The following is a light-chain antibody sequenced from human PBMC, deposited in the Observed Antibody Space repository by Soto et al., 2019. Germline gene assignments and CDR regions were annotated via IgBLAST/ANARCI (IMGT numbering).Light chain of an antibody. Sequence: QSALTQPRSVSGSPGQSVTISCSGTTSDVGIYNYVSWYQQHPGKAPKLIIYDVTKRPSGVPDRFSGSKSGNTASLIISGLQTEDEAHYYCCSSASSYTSVVFGGGTKLTVL. V-gene: IGLV2-11*01. CDR3: CSSASSYTSVV. CDR1: TSDVGIYNY. CDR2: DVT. J-gene: IGLJ2*01.